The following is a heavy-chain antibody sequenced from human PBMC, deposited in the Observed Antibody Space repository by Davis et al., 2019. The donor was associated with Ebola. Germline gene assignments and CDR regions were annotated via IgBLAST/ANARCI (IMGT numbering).Heavy chain of an antibody. J-gene: IGHJ4*02. V-gene: IGHV3-23*01. CDR3: AKGSGSGSYAGRTVDH. CDR2: ITGDGSNT. D-gene: IGHD3-16*01. Sequence: GESLKISCAASGFTFDNYAMTWVRQAPGKGLELVSIITGDGSNTMYADSVEGRFNISRDNSKNTLYLQMNSLRVDDTAVYYCAKGSGSGSYAGRTVDHWGQGILVTVSS. CDR1: GFTFDNYA.